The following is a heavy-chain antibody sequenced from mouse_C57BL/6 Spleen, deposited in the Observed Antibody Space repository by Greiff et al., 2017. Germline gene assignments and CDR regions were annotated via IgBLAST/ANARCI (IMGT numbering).Heavy chain of an antibody. CDR3: ARRRWSGLDY. V-gene: IGHV1-69*01. Sequence: QVQLQQPGAELVMPGASVKLSCKASGYTFTSYWMHWVKQRPGQGLEWIGEIDPSDSYTNYNQKFKGKSTLTVDKSSSTAYMQLSSLTSEDSAVYYCARRRWSGLDYWGQGTTLSVSS. CDR2: IDPSDSYT. CDR1: GYTFTSYW. J-gene: IGHJ2*01. D-gene: IGHD2-3*01.